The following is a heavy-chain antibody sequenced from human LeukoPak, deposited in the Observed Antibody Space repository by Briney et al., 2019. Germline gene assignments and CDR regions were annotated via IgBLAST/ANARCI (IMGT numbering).Heavy chain of an antibody. J-gene: IGHJ4*02. CDR2: ISISGGST. D-gene: IGHD3-22*01. CDR1: GFSFSSYA. CDR3: AKFLFYDTSGYFDY. V-gene: IGHV3-23*01. Sequence: GGSLRLSCAASGFSFSSYAMSWVRQAPGKGLEWVSSISISGGSTYYADSVKGRFTISRDNSKNTLYLQMNSLRAKDTAIYYCAKFLFYDTSGYFDYWGQGTLVTVSS.